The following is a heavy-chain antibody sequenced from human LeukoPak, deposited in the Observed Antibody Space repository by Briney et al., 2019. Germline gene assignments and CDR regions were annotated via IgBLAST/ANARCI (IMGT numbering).Heavy chain of an antibody. CDR2: IRYDGTNK. CDR1: GFTFSSYG. CDR3: AKRDSNGYFLFDY. D-gene: IGHD3-22*01. V-gene: IGHV3-30*02. J-gene: IGHJ4*02. Sequence: GGSLRLSCAAPGFTFSSYGMHWVRQAPGKGLEWVAFIRYDGTNKYYVDSVKGRFTISRDNSKNTLYLQMDSLRAEDTAVYYCAKRDSNGYFLFDYWGQGTLVTVSS.